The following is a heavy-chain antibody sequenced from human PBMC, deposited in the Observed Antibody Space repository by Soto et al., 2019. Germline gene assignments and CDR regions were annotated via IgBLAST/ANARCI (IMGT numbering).Heavy chain of an antibody. CDR1: GFTFSNYA. CDR2: ITGSGSST. V-gene: IGHV3-23*01. J-gene: IGHJ1*01. Sequence: EVQLLESGGDLVQPGGSLRLSCAISGFTFSNYAMNWVRQAPGKGLEWVSAITGSGSSTYYAESVKGRFTISRDNSKNTLYLQINSLRAEDTAVYYRANYYGDYAGGEVFQHWGQGTLVTVPS. CDR3: ANYYGDYAGGEVFQH. D-gene: IGHD4-17*01.